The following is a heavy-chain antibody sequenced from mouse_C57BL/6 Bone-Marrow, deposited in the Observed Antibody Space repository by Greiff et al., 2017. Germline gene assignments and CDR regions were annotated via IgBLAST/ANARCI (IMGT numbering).Heavy chain of an antibody. J-gene: IGHJ2*01. CDR2: INPYNGGT. Sequence: VQLQQSGPVLVKPGASVKMSCKASGYTFTDYYMNWVKQSHGKSLEWIGVINPYNGGTSYNQKFKGKATLTVDKSSSTAYMELNSLTSEDSAVYYCARKGVYGSSPYVDYWGQGTTLTVSS. D-gene: IGHD1-1*01. V-gene: IGHV1-19*01. CDR3: ARKGVYGSSPYVDY. CDR1: GYTFTDYY.